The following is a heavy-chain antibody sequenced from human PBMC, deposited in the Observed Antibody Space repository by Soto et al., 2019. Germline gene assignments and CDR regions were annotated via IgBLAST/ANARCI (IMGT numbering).Heavy chain of an antibody. J-gene: IGHJ6*03. D-gene: IGHD3-10*01. CDR1: GFTFSSYG. CDR2: IWYDGSNK. CDR3: ASLYYYGSGSYFPNYYYYMDV. Sequence: QVQLVESGGGVVQPGRSLRLSCAASGFTFSSYGMHWVRQAPGKGLEWVAVIWYDGSNKYYADSVKGRFTISRDNSKNTLYLQMNSLRAEDTAVYYCASLYYYGSGSYFPNYYYYMDVWGKGTTVTVSS. V-gene: IGHV3-33*01.